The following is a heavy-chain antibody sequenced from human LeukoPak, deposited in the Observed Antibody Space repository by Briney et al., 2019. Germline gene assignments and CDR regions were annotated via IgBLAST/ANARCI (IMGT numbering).Heavy chain of an antibody. J-gene: IGHJ4*02. CDR3: ARARGDYVFDY. Sequence: GGSLRLSCAASGFTVSSNYMSWVRQAPGKGLEWVSVIYSGGSTYYADSVKGRFTISRDNSKNTLYLQMNSLRAEDTAVYYCARARGDYVFDYWGQGTLVTVSS. V-gene: IGHV3-66*01. D-gene: IGHD4-17*01. CDR2: IYSGGST. CDR1: GFTVSSNY.